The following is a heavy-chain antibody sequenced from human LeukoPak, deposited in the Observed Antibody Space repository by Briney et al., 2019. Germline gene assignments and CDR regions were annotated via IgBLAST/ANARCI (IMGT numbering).Heavy chain of an antibody. CDR3: AKGKPIVLMVYAIL. D-gene: IGHD2-8*01. J-gene: IGHJ4*02. CDR1: GFTFSNAW. Sequence: GGSLRLSCAASGFTFSNAWMSWVRQAPGKGLEWVGRIKSKTDGGTTDYAAPVKGRFTISRDDSKNTLYLQMNSLRAEDTAVYYCAKGKPIVLMVYAILWGQGTLVTVSS. CDR2: IKSKTDGGTT. V-gene: IGHV3-15*01.